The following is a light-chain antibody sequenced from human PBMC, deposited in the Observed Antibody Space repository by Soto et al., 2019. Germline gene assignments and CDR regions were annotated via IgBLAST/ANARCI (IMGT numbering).Light chain of an antibody. CDR3: QQYNSWPLT. V-gene: IGKV3-15*01. Sequence: EIVMTQSPATLSVSPGERATLSCRASQSVSSNLAWYQQEPGQAPRLLIYGASTRATGIPARFSGSGSGTEFTLTISSLQSEDFAVYYCQQYNSWPLTFGGGTKVEIK. J-gene: IGKJ4*01. CDR1: QSVSSN. CDR2: GAS.